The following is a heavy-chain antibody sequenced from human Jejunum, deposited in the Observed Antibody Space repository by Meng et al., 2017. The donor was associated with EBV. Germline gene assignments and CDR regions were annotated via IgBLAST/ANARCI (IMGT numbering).Heavy chain of an antibody. Sequence: QVHLLQSGAELKKPGSSVKSSCKTSGYTFIDSHVHWVRQAPGQGLEWMGILNPNNGATSYAQRIRGRVTMTRDTSTSTVYMELSSLRSEDTALYYCVGEIVAPYSFDQWGQGTLVTVSS. D-gene: IGHD5-12*01. CDR1: GYTFIDSH. CDR3: VGEIVAPYSFDQ. CDR2: LNPNNGAT. V-gene: IGHV1-46*01. J-gene: IGHJ4*02.